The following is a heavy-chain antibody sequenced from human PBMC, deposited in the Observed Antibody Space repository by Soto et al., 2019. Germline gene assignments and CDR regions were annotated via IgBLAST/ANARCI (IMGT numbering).Heavy chain of an antibody. J-gene: IGHJ5*02. Sequence: SXXXSCKASGYTFVSYGISWVRQAPGQGLEWMGWISAYNGXTNYAQKLQGRVTMTTDTSTSTAYMELRSLRSDDTAVYYWARASGSSYWFDPGGQGTLVTVSS. CDR3: ARASGSSYWFDP. V-gene: IGHV1-18*01. CDR1: GYTFVSYG. D-gene: IGHD1-26*01. CDR2: ISAYNGXT.